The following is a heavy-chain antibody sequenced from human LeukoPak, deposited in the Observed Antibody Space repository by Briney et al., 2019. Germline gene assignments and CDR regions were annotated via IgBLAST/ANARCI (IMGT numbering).Heavy chain of an antibody. V-gene: IGHV3-48*01. D-gene: IGHD3-3*01. Sequence: GGSLRLSCVASEFTFSTYSMNWVRQAPGKGLEWVSYISSSTSSLYYADSVRGRFTISRDNAKNSPNLQMNSLRAEDTAVYYCARVPDYDSRRAVYYMDVWGKGTTVTVS. CDR3: ARVPDYDSRRAVYYMDV. CDR1: EFTFSTYS. CDR2: ISSSTSSL. J-gene: IGHJ6*03.